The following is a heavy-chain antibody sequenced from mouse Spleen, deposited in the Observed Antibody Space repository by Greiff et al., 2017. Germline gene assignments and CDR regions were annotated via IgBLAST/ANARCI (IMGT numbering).Heavy chain of an antibody. J-gene: IGHJ4*01. V-gene: IGHV1-76*01. CDR1: GYTFTDYY. D-gene: IGHD1-2*01. Sequence: QVQLQQSGAELVRPGASVKLSCKASGYTFTDYYINWVKQRPGQGLEWIARIYPGSGNTYYNEKFKGKATLTAEKSSSTAYMQLSSLTSEDSAVYFCARFRGITTATNSMDYWGQGTSVTVSS. CDR2: IYPGSGNT. CDR3: ARFRGITTATNSMDY.